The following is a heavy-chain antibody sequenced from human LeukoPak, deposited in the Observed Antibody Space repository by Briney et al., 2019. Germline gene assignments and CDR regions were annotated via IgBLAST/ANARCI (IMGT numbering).Heavy chain of an antibody. CDR2: VQSKVDGGST. Sequence: GGSLRLSCAASGFTFANPWMSWARKAPGKGLNWFGRVQSKVDGGSTDYAAPVKGRFTISRDDSKNTLFLQMNSLKTEDTAVYYCTTVVWFGELLGYWGQGMLVTVSS. CDR1: GFTFANPW. V-gene: IGHV3-15*01. J-gene: IGHJ4*02. CDR3: TTVVWFGELLGY. D-gene: IGHD3-10*01.